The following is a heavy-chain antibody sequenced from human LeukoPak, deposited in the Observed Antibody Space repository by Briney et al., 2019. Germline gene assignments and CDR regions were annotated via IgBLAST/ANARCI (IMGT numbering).Heavy chain of an antibody. Sequence: ASVKVSCKASGYTLTNYFMHWVRQAPGQGLEWMGIINPSGGGSTSYAQKFQGRVTMTRDTSTSTVYMELSSLRSEDTAIYYCARDRDGYTRDAFDIWGQGTMVTVSS. CDR2: INPSGGGST. V-gene: IGHV1-46*01. CDR1: GYTLTNYF. D-gene: IGHD5-24*01. J-gene: IGHJ3*02. CDR3: ARDRDGYTRDAFDI.